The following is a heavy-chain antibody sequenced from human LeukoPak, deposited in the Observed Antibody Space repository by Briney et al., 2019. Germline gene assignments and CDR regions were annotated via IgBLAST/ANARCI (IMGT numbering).Heavy chain of an antibody. CDR1: GYTFTGYY. CDR2: INPNSGGT. V-gene: IGHV1-2*06. J-gene: IGHJ4*02. D-gene: IGHD6-13*01. CDR3: PRDFPTSIAAAGTDY. Sequence: ASVKVSCKASGYTFTGYYMHWVRQAPGQGLEWMGRINPNSGGTNYAQKFQGRVTMTRDTSISTAYMDLSRLRSDDTAVYYCPRDFPTSIAAAGTDYWGQGTLVTVSS.